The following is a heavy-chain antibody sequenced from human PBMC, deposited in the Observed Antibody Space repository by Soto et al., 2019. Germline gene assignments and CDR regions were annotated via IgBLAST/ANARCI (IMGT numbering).Heavy chain of an antibody. D-gene: IGHD3-9*01. V-gene: IGHV3-66*01. CDR2: IYSGGST. CDR1: GFTVSSNY. J-gene: IGHJ6*03. CDR3: ARDPYYDILTGYFMDV. Sequence: GGSLRLSCAASGFTVSSNYMSWVRQAPGKGLEWVSVIYSGGSTYYADSVKGRFTISRDNSKNTLYLQMNSLRAEDTAVYYCARDPYYDILTGYFMDVWGKGTTVTVSS.